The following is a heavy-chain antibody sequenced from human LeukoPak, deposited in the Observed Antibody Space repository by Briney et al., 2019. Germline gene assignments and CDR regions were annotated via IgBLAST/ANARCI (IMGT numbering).Heavy chain of an antibody. V-gene: IGHV3-20*04. D-gene: IGHD2/OR15-2a*01. Sequence: PWGSLRLSCAASGFTFNDYCMSWVRQAPGKGLEWVAGINSDGGSTVYADSVKGRFTISRDNAKNPLYLKMNSMRAEDTALYYCASEDVYLGVIHMDVWGKGTTVTV. CDR2: INSDGGST. CDR1: GFTFNDYC. J-gene: IGHJ6*03. CDR3: ASEDVYLGVIHMDV.